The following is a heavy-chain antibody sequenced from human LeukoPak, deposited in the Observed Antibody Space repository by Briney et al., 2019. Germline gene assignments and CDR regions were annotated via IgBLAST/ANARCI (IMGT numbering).Heavy chain of an antibody. Sequence: GGSLRLSCTASAITFSNSWMSWVRQAPGKGLGWVANIKQDGSETKYVDSVKGRFTISRDNAKNSLFLQMNSLRDEDTAVYSCARAMYYFEYWGQGTLVTVSS. CDR3: ARAMYYFEY. J-gene: IGHJ4*02. CDR1: AITFSNSW. CDR2: IKQDGSET. V-gene: IGHV3-7*02.